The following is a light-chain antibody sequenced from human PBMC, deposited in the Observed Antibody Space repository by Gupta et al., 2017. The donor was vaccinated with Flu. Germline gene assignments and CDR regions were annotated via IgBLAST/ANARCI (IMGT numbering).Light chain of an antibody. CDR1: KYISTS. J-gene: IGKJ1*01. CDR2: DAS. V-gene: IGKV3-11*01. CDR3: QHRRDGHPDAT. Sequence: EIVLIQSQASLSLSPGERATLSCRAGKYISTSLAWYGHKHGQPPRLLIYDASTWATDIPARSRGSGDGTESTLTISSREPEDFAVYYCQHRRDGHPDATFGQGTKVEIK.